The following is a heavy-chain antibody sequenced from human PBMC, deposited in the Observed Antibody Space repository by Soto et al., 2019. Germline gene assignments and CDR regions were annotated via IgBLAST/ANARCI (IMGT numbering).Heavy chain of an antibody. CDR1: GGSISSGDYY. J-gene: IGHJ6*02. CDR2: IYYSGST. V-gene: IGHV4-30-4*01. Sequence: QVQLQESGPGLVKPSQTLSLTCTVSGGSISSGDYYWSWIRQPPGKGLEWIGYIYYSGSTYYNPSLKRRVTIXXDXSXXQFSLKLSSVTAADTAVYYCARVEVDGYYYYGMDVWGQGTTVTVSS. D-gene: IGHD3-3*01. CDR3: ARVEVDGYYYYGMDV.